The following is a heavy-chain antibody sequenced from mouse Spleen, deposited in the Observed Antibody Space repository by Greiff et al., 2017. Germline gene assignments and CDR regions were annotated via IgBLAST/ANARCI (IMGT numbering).Heavy chain of an antibody. CDR2: IDPSDSYT. CDR3: AREVGRDFDV. CDR1: GYTFTSYW. D-gene: IGHD4-1*01. J-gene: IGHJ1*03. Sequence: QVQLQQPGAELVMPGASVKLSCKASGYTFTSYWMHWVKQRPGQGLEWIGEIDPSDSYTNYNQKFKGKATLTVDKSSSTAYMQLSSLTSEDSAVYYCAREVGRDFDVWGTGTTVTVSS. V-gene: IGHV1-69*01.